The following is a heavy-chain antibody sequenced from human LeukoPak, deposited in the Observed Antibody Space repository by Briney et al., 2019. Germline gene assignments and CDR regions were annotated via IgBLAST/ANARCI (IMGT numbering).Heavy chain of an antibody. Sequence: GASVKVSCKASGYTFTGYYMRWVRQAPGQGLEWMGWINPNSGGTNYAQKFQGRVTMTRDTSISTAYMELSRLRSDDTAVYYCARDGAGGATIVEKTLYGMDVWGQGTTVTVSS. J-gene: IGHJ6*02. V-gene: IGHV1-2*02. D-gene: IGHD5-12*01. CDR2: INPNSGGT. CDR3: ARDGAGGATIVEKTLYGMDV. CDR1: GYTFTGYY.